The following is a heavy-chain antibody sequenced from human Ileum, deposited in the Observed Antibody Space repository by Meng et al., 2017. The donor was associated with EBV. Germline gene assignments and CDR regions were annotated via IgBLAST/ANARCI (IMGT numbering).Heavy chain of an antibody. Sequence: QSPLKEAAPTLVKPTQTLTLTCTFSGSSLNTGGMAVSCIRQPPGKALEWLALIYWDDDKRYSPSLKTRLTITKDTSKNQVVLTMTNMDPVDTATYYCARRSFAAGSPDYWGQGTLVTVSS. CDR1: GSSLNTGGMA. D-gene: IGHD3-10*01. CDR3: ARRSFAAGSPDY. J-gene: IGHJ4*02. V-gene: IGHV2-5*02. CDR2: IYWDDDK.